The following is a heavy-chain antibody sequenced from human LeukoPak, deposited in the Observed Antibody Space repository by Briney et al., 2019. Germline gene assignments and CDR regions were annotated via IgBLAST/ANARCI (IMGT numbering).Heavy chain of an antibody. V-gene: IGHV1-18*01. J-gene: IGHJ4*02. D-gene: IGHD2/OR15-2a*01. CDR3: SRSSDTTSWYYFDH. CDR1: GYTFTSFS. Sequence: ASMKVSCKTSGYTFTSFSITWVRQAPGQGPEWMGWMKVGEGNTHFAQKFQDRVSMTRDISSNTAFLELRNLRSDDTAVYFCSRSSDTTSWYYFDHWGQGTLVTVSS. CDR2: MKVGEGNT.